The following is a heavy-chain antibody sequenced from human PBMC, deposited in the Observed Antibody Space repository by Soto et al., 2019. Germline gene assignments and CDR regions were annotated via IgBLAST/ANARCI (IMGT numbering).Heavy chain of an antibody. J-gene: IGHJ4*02. V-gene: IGHV1-18*01. D-gene: IGHD6-19*01. Sequence: ASVKVSCKASGYTFTSYGISWVRQAPGQGLEWMGWISAYNGNTNYAQKLQGRVTMTTDTSTSTAYMELRSLRSDDTAVYYCATAPSIAVAGTNFYWGQGTLVTVS. CDR2: ISAYNGNT. CDR3: ATAPSIAVAGTNFY. CDR1: GYTFTSYG.